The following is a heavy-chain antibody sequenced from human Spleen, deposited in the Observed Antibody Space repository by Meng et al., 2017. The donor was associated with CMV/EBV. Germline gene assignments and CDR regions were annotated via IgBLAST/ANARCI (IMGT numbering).Heavy chain of an antibody. CDR3: ARTSRTTRDFDY. J-gene: IGHJ4*02. V-gene: IGHV3-72*01. CDR1: GFTFSDHY. Sequence: ASGFTFSDHYMDWVRQAPGKGLEWVARIRNKASSYTPEYAASVRGRFTISRDDSKLLYLQMNSLKTEDTAVYFCARTSRTTRDFDYWGQGTLVTVSS. D-gene: IGHD1/OR15-1a*01. CDR2: IRNKASSYTP.